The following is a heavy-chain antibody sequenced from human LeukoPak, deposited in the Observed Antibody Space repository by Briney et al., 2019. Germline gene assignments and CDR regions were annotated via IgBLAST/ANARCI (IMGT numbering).Heavy chain of an antibody. CDR2: ITADGSST. Sequence: QPGGSLRLSCAVSGFTFRSYAMKWVRQAPGKGLEWVSAITADGSSTHYTISVKGRFIISRDTPKNTLYLQMNNLRGEDTAVYFCAREHYFYHMDAWGEGTTVTVSS. J-gene: IGHJ6*03. V-gene: IGHV3-23*01. CDR3: AREHYFYHMDA. CDR1: GFTFRSYA.